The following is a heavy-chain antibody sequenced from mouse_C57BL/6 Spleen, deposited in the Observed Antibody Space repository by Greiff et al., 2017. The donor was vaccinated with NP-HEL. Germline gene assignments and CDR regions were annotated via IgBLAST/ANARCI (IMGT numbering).Heavy chain of an antibody. Sequence: EVQRVESGGGLVKPGGSLKLSCAASGFTFSDYGMHWVRQAPEKGLEWVAYISRGGSTIYYADTVKGRFTISRDNAKHTLFLQMTSLRSEDTAMYYCARPDYDYDYAMDYGGQGTSVTVSS. V-gene: IGHV5-17*01. CDR3: ARPDYDYDYAMDY. J-gene: IGHJ4*01. CDR2: ISRGGSTI. CDR1: GFTFSDYG. D-gene: IGHD2-4*01.